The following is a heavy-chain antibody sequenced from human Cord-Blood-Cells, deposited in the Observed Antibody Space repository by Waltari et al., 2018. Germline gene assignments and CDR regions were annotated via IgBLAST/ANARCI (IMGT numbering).Heavy chain of an antibody. Sequence: QVQLQESGPGLVKPSETLSLTCTVSGGSISSYYWSLIRQPPGKGLEWIGYIYYSGSTTYNPSLKSRVTISVDTSKNQFSLKLSSVTAADTAVYYCARVKPLEDSSSDDAFDIWGQGTMVTVSS. CDR3: ARVKPLEDSSSDDAFDI. V-gene: IGHV4-59*01. J-gene: IGHJ3*02. CDR1: GGSISSYY. D-gene: IGHD6-6*01. CDR2: IYYSGST.